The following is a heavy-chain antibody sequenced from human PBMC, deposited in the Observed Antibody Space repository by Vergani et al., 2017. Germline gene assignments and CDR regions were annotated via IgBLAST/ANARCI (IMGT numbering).Heavy chain of an antibody. Sequence: QVQLQESGPGLVKPSETLSLTCTVSGGSISSHYWSWTRQPPGKGLEWIGYIYYSGSTNYNPSLKSRVTISVDTSKNQFSLKLSSVTAADTAVYYCAREIIAVAGTTFDYWGQGTLVTVSS. CDR2: IYYSGST. V-gene: IGHV4-59*11. J-gene: IGHJ4*02. D-gene: IGHD6-19*01. CDR1: GGSISSHY. CDR3: AREIIAVAGTTFDY.